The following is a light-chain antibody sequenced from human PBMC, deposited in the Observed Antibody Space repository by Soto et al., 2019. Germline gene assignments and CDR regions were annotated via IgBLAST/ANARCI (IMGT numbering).Light chain of an antibody. CDR2: GAS. V-gene: IGKV3-20*01. CDR3: QQYVSIPLT. Sequence: EIVLTQSPGTLSLSPGGRATLSCRASQSVGTYLAWYQQKPGQAPRLLIYGASSRATGIPDRFSGSGSGTDVTLTISRLKPEDSAVYYCQQYVSIPLTFGGGTKVDIK. CDR1: QSVGTY. J-gene: IGKJ4*01.